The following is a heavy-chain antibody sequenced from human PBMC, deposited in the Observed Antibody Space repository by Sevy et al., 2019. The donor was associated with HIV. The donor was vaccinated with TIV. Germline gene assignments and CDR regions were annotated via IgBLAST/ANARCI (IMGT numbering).Heavy chain of an antibody. Sequence: GGSLRLSCAASGFTFNFFSMHWVRQAPGKGLEWVAVISYHGRDKFYAESVKGRSTISRDNSKNMLYLQMNSLRAEDTAVYYCAKDFTGYNGMDVWGQGTMVTVSS. D-gene: IGHD3-9*01. V-gene: IGHV3-30*04. J-gene: IGHJ6*02. CDR2: ISYHGRDK. CDR1: GFTFNFFS. CDR3: AKDFTGYNGMDV.